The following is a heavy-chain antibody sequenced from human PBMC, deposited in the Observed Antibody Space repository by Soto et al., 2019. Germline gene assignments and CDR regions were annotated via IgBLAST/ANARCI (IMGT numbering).Heavy chain of an antibody. CDR3: AKGDNLGPKTGYAFDP. CDR1: GDSVSSNTAS. CDR2: AYFKSKWYN. Sequence: SQTLSLTCAISGDSVSSNTASWNWIRQSPSRGLEWLGRAYFKSKWYNDYAVSVKSRIIINPDTSNNQFSLQLNSVTPEDTAVYFCAKGDNLGPKTGYAFDPWGQGIMVTVSS. D-gene: IGHD5-12*01. J-gene: IGHJ5*02. V-gene: IGHV6-1*01.